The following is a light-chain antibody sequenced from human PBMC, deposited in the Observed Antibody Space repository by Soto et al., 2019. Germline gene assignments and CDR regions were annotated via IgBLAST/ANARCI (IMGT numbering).Light chain of an antibody. Sequence: EIVMTQSPATLSVSPGERVTLSCRASQSIRTNLAWYLQKPGQAPRLLIYGASTRATGIPARFSGSGSVTEFTLTISSLQPEDFAVYYCQQYNDWLALSFGGGTKVEIK. V-gene: IGKV3-15*01. J-gene: IGKJ4*01. CDR3: QQYNDWLALS. CDR2: GAS. CDR1: QSIRTN.